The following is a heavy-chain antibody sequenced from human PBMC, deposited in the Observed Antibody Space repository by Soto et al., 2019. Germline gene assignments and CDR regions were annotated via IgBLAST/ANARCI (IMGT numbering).Heavy chain of an antibody. D-gene: IGHD3-10*01. CDR3: ARYFYGSGTYFLNTYYFNY. V-gene: IGHV3-11*01. CDR2: ITSDGSTT. J-gene: IGHJ4*02. Sequence: GGSLRLSCAASRFTFSDYYMTWIRQAPGKGLEWVSYITSDGSTTYYADSVKGRFTISRDNAKNSLYLQMNSLRVEDTAVYYCARYFYGSGTYFLNTYYFNYWGQGTLVTVSS. CDR1: RFTFSDYY.